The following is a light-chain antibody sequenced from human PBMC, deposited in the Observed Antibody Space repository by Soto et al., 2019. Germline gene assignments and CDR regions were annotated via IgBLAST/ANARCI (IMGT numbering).Light chain of an antibody. Sequence: VRTHSKGTLSVSTGERAPLSCMASPRVNTNLAWYQQKPGQAPRLLIYGASTRATGIPARFSGSGSGTDFTLTISSLQPEDFATYYCQQSYSTPPAFGGGTKVDIK. CDR1: PRVNTN. CDR3: QQSYSTPPA. V-gene: IGKV3-15*01. CDR2: GAS. J-gene: IGKJ4*01.